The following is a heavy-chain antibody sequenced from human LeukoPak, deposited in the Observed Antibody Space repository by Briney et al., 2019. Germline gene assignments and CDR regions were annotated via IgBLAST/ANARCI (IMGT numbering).Heavy chain of an antibody. Sequence: GGSLRLSCAASGFTSSSYAMSWVRQAPGKGLEWVSAISGSGGSTYYADSVKGRFTISRDNSKNTLYLQMNSLRAEDTAVYYCAKGYRSGSDSPLDYWGQGTLVTVSS. V-gene: IGHV3-23*01. J-gene: IGHJ4*02. CDR2: ISGSGGST. CDR1: GFTSSSYA. D-gene: IGHD1-26*01. CDR3: AKGYRSGSDSPLDY.